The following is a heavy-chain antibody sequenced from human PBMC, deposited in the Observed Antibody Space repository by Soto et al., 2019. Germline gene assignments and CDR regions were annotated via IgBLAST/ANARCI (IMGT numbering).Heavy chain of an antibody. CDR2: IWYDGSNK. CDR1: GFTFSSYG. V-gene: IGHV3-33*01. Sequence: GGSLRLSCAASGFTFSSYGMHWVRQAPGKGLEWVAVIWYDGSNKYYADSVKGRFTISRDNSKNTLYLQMNSLRAEDTAVYYCAREGTTVTSFDYWGQGTLVTVSS. D-gene: IGHD4-17*01. CDR3: AREGTTVTSFDY. J-gene: IGHJ4*02.